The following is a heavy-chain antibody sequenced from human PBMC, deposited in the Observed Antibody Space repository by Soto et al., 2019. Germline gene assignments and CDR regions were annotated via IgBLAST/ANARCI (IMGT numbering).Heavy chain of an antibody. J-gene: IGHJ4*02. D-gene: IGHD2-15*01. CDR2: VFYTGFT. CDR3: ARHSFLGRDDDY. V-gene: IGHV4-39*01. CDR1: GGSISGSYYY. Sequence: SETLSLTCAVSGGSISGSYYYWGWLRQSPGRGPEWIGSVFYTGFTSYNPSLESRVSVSVDTSKNQFSLKLSSVTAADTAVYYCARHSFLGRDDDYWGQGTLVTVSS.